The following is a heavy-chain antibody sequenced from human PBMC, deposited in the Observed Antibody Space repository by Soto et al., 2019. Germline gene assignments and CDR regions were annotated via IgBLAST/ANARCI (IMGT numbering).Heavy chain of an antibody. J-gene: IGHJ6*02. V-gene: IGHV1-24*01. CDR2: FDPEDGET. CDR1: GYTLTELS. D-gene: IGHD5-18*01. Sequence: ASVKVSCKVSGYTLTELSMHWVRQAPGKGLEWMGGFDPEDGETIYAQKFQGRVTMTEDTSTDTAYMELSSLRSEDTAVYYCATDGWGRYSYGTRGYYYYYGMDVWGQGTTVTVSS. CDR3: ATDGWGRYSYGTRGYYYYYGMDV.